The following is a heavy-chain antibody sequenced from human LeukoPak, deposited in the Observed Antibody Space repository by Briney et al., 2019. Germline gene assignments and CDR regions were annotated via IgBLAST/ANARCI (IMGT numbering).Heavy chain of an antibody. Sequence: GSSVKVSCKASGGTFSSYAISWVRQSPGQGLEWMGRIIPILGIANYAQKFQGRVTITADKSTSTAYMELSSLRSEDTAVYYCASDGGRYCGGDCYHNWYFDLWGRGTLVTVSP. CDR1: GGTFSSYA. J-gene: IGHJ2*01. CDR2: IIPILGIA. D-gene: IGHD2-21*02. CDR3: ASDGGRYCGGDCYHNWYFDL. V-gene: IGHV1-69*04.